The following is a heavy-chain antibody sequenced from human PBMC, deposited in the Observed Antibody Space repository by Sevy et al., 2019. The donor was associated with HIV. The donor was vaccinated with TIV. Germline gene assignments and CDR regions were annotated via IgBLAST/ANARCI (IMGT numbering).Heavy chain of an antibody. D-gene: IGHD3-22*01. CDR2: IDSAGSA. J-gene: IGHJ6*02. V-gene: IGHV3-66*01. CDR3: ARDRYYDASGYYYYYYGMDV. Sequence: GGSLRLSCVASGFTVSDNYMAWVRLAPGKGLEWVSLIDSAGSAYYADSVNGRFTISRDNVKNTVDLQINALRAEDTGLYFCARDRYYDASGYYYYYYGMDVWGQGTTVTVSS. CDR1: GFTVSDNY.